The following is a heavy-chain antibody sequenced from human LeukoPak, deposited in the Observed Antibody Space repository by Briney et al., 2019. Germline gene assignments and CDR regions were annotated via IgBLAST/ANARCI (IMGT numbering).Heavy chain of an antibody. CDR2: INHSGST. CDR3: ARLALMVRGVIIYYFDY. J-gene: IGHJ4*02. Sequence: PSETLSLTCAVYGGSFSGYYWSWIRQPPGKGPEWIGEINHSGSTNYNPSLKSRVTISVDTSKNQFSLKLSSVTAVDTAVYYCARLALMVRGVIIYYFDYWGQGTLVTVSS. CDR1: GGSFSGYY. D-gene: IGHD3-10*01. V-gene: IGHV4-34*01.